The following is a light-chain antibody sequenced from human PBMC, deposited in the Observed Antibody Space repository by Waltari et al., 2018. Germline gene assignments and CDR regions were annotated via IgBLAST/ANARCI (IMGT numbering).Light chain of an antibody. J-gene: IGKJ4*01. CDR3: QQYGSSPGLT. CDR1: QSVSSSY. Sequence: EIVLTQSPGTLSLSPGERATLSCRASQSVSSSYLAWYQQKPGQAPRLLIYGASSMATGIADRFSGSGSGTDFTLTISRLEPEDFAVYYCQQYGSSPGLTFGGGTKVEIK. V-gene: IGKV3-20*01. CDR2: GAS.